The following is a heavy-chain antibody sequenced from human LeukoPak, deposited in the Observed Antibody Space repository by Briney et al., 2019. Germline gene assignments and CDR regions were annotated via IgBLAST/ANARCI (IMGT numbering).Heavy chain of an antibody. J-gene: IGHJ4*02. CDR3: AREANYYGSGSYLEGTFDY. CDR2: IYHSGST. V-gene: IGHV4-59*13. D-gene: IGHD3-10*01. Sequence: SETLSLTCTVSGVSITTYYWSWIRQPPGKGLEWIGYIYHSGSTNYNPSLKSRVTISVDTSKNEFSLKLTSVTAADTAVYYCAREANYYGSGSYLEGTFDYWGQGSLVTVSS. CDR1: GVSITTYY.